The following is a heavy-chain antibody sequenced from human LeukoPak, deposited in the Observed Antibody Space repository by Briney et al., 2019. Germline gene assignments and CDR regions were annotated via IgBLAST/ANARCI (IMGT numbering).Heavy chain of an antibody. CDR2: ISSSSSSYI. J-gene: IGHJ5*02. CDR3: ARVYLRWFGEKGNWFDP. D-gene: IGHD3-10*01. Sequence: GGSLRLSCAASGFTFSSYSMNWVRQAPGKGLEWVSSISSSSSSYIYYADSVKGRFTISRDNAKNSLYLQMNSLRAEDTAVYYCARVYLRWFGEKGNWFDPWGQGTLVTVSS. CDR1: GFTFSSYS. V-gene: IGHV3-21*01.